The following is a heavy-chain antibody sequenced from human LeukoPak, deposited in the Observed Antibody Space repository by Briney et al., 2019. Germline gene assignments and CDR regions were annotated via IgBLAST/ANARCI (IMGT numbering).Heavy chain of an antibody. V-gene: IGHV1-2*02. J-gene: IGHJ4*02. CDR3: ARDRLPLAQGGSYYFDY. D-gene: IGHD1-26*01. Sequence: ASVKVSCKASGYTFAGYYMHWVRQARGQGLEWMGWINPDSGGTNFAQKFQGRVTMTRDTSISTAYMELSRLRSDDTAVYYCARDRLPLAQGGSYYFDYWGQGTLVTVSS. CDR2: INPDSGGT. CDR1: GYTFAGYY.